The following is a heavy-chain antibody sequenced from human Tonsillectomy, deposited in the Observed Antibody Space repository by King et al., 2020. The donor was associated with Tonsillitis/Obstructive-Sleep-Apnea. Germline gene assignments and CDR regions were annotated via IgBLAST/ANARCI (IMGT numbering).Heavy chain of an antibody. D-gene: IGHD3-22*01. CDR2: IKTKTDGGTT. J-gene: IGHJ5*02. V-gene: IGHV3-15*01. CDR3: TTDAQTGGYST. Sequence: VQLVESGGGLVKPGGSLRLSCAASGFTFSNAWMSWVRQAPGKGLEWVGRIKTKTDGGTTDYAAPVKGRFTISRDDSKNTLYLQMNSLKTEDTAIYYRTTDAQTGGYSTWGQGTLVTVSS. CDR1: GFTFSNAW.